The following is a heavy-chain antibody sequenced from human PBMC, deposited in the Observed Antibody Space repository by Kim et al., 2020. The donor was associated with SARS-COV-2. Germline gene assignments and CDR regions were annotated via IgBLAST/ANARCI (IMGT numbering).Heavy chain of an antibody. CDR2: T. Sequence: TNYNPSLKCQVTIAGDTSKNQFYLELASATAADTATYYCARIHIGRSKVSPWGQGTLVTVAS. CDR3: ARIHIGRSKVSP. V-gene: IGHV4-59*01. J-gene: IGHJ5*02. D-gene: IGHD2-21*01.